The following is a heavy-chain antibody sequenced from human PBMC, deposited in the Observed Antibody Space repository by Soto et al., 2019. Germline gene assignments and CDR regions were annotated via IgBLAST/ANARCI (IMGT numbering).Heavy chain of an antibody. V-gene: IGHV4-39*01. CDR2: IYYSGGT. Sequence: QLQLQESGPGLVKPSETLSLTCTVSGGSINSTSYYWGWIRQPPGKGLEWIGNIYYSGGTYYNPSPTRRVTISVDTPKNQFSLKLSSVTAADTAVYYCARRPCSSTSCNWFDPWGQGTLVTVSS. D-gene: IGHD2-2*01. CDR3: ARRPCSSTSCNWFDP. J-gene: IGHJ5*02. CDR1: GGSINSTSYY.